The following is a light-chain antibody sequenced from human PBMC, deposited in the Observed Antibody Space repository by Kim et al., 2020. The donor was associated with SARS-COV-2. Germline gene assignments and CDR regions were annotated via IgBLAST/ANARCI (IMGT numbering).Light chain of an antibody. CDR3: QKYNSAPLT. J-gene: IGKJ4*01. Sequence: DIQMTQSPSSLSASVGDRVTITCRASHGISNSLAWYQQRPGKVPKLLIYGASNLQTGVPSRFSGSGSGTDFTLTISSLQPEDVGTYYCQKYNSAPLTFGGGTKVEIK. CDR1: HGISNS. V-gene: IGKV1-27*01. CDR2: GAS.